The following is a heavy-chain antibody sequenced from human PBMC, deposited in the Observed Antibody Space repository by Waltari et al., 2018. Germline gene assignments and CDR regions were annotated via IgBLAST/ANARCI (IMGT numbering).Heavy chain of an antibody. V-gene: IGHV4-31*03. Sequence: QVQLQESGPGLVKPSQTLSLTCTVSGGSISRGGYYWTWIRQHPGKGLEWIGYSYYSGSTYYNPSLKSRVTISVDTSKNQFSLKLSSVTAADTAVYYCAIAYSSSWYFDYWGQGTLVTVSS. J-gene: IGHJ4*02. CDR1: GGSISRGGYY. CDR3: AIAYSSSWYFDY. CDR2: SYYSGST. D-gene: IGHD6-13*01.